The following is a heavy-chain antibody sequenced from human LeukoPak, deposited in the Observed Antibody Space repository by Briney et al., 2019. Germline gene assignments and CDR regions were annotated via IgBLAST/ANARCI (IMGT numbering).Heavy chain of an antibody. J-gene: IGHJ6*02. D-gene: IGHD3-10*01. CDR2: IYYSGST. CDR1: GGSISSSSYH. CDR3: ARGLWFGELFPAGLAGMDV. Sequence: SETLPLTCTVSGGSISSSSYHWGWIRQPPGKGLEWIGSIYYSGSTYYNPSLKSRVTISVDTSKNQFSLKLSSVTAADTAVYYCARGLWFGELFPAGLAGMDVWGQGTTVTVSS. V-gene: IGHV4-39*01.